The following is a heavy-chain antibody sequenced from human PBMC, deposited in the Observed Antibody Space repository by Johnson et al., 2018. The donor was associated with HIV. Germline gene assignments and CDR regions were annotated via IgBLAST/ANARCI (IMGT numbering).Heavy chain of an antibody. CDR1: RLTLSDSY. J-gene: IGHJ3*02. V-gene: IGHV3-11*04. CDR3: AKDRTNWGYDAFDI. D-gene: IGHD3-16*01. CDR2: ISGSGNAI. Sequence: VQLVESGGGLVKPGGSLRLSCVASRLTLSDSYMSWIRQAPGKGLEWVSYISGSGNAIYYADSVRGRFTISRDNSKNTLYLKMNSLRVEDTAVYYCAKDRTNWGYDAFDIWGQGTMVTVSS.